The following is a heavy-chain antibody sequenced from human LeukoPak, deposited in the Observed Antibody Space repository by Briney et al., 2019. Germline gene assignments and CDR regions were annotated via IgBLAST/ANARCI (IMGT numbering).Heavy chain of an antibody. Sequence: GASVKVSCKASGGTFSSYAISWVRQAPGQGLEWMGGIIPIFGTANYAQKFQGRVTITADESTSTAYMELSSLRSEDTAVYYCARVQNSSGSDAFDIWGQGTMVTVSS. CDR1: GGTFSSYA. CDR2: IIPIFGTA. CDR3: ARVQNSSGSDAFDI. V-gene: IGHV1-69*13. J-gene: IGHJ3*02. D-gene: IGHD3-22*01.